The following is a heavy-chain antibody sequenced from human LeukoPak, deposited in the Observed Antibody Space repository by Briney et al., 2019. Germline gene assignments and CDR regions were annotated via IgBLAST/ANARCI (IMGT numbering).Heavy chain of an antibody. D-gene: IGHD1-26*01. CDR1: GGSISSYY. CDR2: IYTSGST. V-gene: IGHV4-4*09. CDR3: ARLPPSGSSSGAFDI. Sequence: SETLSLTCTVSGGSISSYYWSWLRQPPGKGLEWIGYIYTSGSTNYNPSLKSRVTISVDTSKNQFSLKLSSVTAADTAVYYCARLPPSGSSSGAFDIWGQGTMVTVSS. J-gene: IGHJ3*02.